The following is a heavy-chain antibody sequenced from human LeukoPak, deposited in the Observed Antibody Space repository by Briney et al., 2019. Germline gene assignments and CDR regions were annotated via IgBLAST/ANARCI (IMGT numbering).Heavy chain of an antibody. CDR3: ARDLGIAVAGGDWFDP. D-gene: IGHD6-19*01. J-gene: IGHJ5*02. Sequence: ASVKVSCKASGYTFTAYYMHWVRQAPGQGLEWMGWINPNSGGTNYAQKFQGRVTMTRDTSISTVYMELSSLRSEDTAVYYCARDLGIAVAGGDWFDPWGQGTLVTVSS. V-gene: IGHV1-2*02. CDR1: GYTFTAYY. CDR2: INPNSGGT.